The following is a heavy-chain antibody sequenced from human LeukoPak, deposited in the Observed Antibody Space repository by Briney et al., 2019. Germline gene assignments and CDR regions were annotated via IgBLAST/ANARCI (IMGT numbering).Heavy chain of an antibody. CDR3: ASAAAVAATGPEY. J-gene: IGHJ4*01. Sequence: GGSLRLSCAASGFTFSSYAMHCVPEAPDKAREGGAGISYDGSNKYYADSVKGRFPISRDKSKNTLYLQKNSLRAEDTAVYYCASAAAVAATGPEYWGHGTLVTVSS. D-gene: IGHD6-19*01. CDR2: ISYDGSNK. CDR1: GFTFSSYA. V-gene: IGHV3-30*04.